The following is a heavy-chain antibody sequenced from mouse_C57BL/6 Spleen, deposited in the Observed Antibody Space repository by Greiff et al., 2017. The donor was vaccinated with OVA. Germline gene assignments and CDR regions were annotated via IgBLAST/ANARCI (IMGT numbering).Heavy chain of an antibody. Sequence: QVQLQQPGAELVKPGASVKLSCKASGYTFTSYWMHWVKQRPGQGLEWIGMIHPNSGSTNYNEKLKSKATLTVDKSSSTAYMQLSSLTSEDSAVYYCATGYLYYFDYWGQGTTLTVSS. D-gene: IGHD2-2*01. CDR3: ATGYLYYFDY. CDR1: GYTFTSYW. J-gene: IGHJ2*01. V-gene: IGHV1-64*01. CDR2: IHPNSGST.